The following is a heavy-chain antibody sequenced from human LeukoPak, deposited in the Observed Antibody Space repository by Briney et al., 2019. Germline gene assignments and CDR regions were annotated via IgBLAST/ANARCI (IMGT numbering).Heavy chain of an antibody. Sequence: GGSLRLSCAASGFTFSSYSMNWVRQAPGKGLEWVSSISSSSSYIYYADSVKGRFTISRDNAKNSLYLQMNSLRAEDTAVYYCARVGSSWTPHSVDYWGQGTLVTVSS. V-gene: IGHV3-21*01. CDR3: ARVGSSWTPHSVDY. CDR2: ISSSSSYI. J-gene: IGHJ4*02. D-gene: IGHD6-13*01. CDR1: GFTFSSYS.